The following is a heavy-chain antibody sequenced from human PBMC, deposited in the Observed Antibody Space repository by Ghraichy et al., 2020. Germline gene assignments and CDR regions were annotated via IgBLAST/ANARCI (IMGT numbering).Heavy chain of an antibody. J-gene: IGHJ2*01. D-gene: IGHD1-7*01. V-gene: IGHV3-20*01. CDR3: ARGTTYFDL. CDR1: GFIFDDHG. Sequence: LSLTCAASGFIFDDHGMSWVRQTPGKGLEWVSGITWNGGSTGYADSVKGRFTISRDNAKNSLYLEMNSLRAEDTAFYHCARGTTYFDLWGRGTLVTVSS. CDR2: ITWNGGST.